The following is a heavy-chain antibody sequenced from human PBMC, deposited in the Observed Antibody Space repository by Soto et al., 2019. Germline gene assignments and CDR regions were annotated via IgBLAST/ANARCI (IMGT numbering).Heavy chain of an antibody. CDR3: ARRQISPPTRGAASARGGMDV. CDR2: TWNDGNGY. Sequence: QVQLVESGGGVVQPGRSLKLSCAASGFTFNNYGMHWVRQAPGKGLEWVAVTWNDGNGYYYANSVKGRFTISRDNSKNTLYLQMSSLRVEDTAVYYCARRQISPPTRGAASARGGMDVWGQGTTVTVSS. CDR1: GFTFNNYG. V-gene: IGHV3-33*01. D-gene: IGHD6-13*01. J-gene: IGHJ6*02.